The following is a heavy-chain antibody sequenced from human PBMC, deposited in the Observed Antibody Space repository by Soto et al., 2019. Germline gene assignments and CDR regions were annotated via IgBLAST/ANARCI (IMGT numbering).Heavy chain of an antibody. J-gene: IGHJ4*02. CDR2: MNPNSGNT. CDR1: GYTFTSYD. D-gene: IGHD2-15*01. CDR3: AKEELYCSGGSRYSHFDY. Sequence: ASVKVSCKASGYTFTSYDINWVRQATGQGLEWMGWMNPNSGNTGYAQKFQGRVTMTRNTSISTAYMELSSLRSEDTAVYYCAKEELYCSGGSRYSHFDYWGQETLLTVSS. V-gene: IGHV1-8*01.